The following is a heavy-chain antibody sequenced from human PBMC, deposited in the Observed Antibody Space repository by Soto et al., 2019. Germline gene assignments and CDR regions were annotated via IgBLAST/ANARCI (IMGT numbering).Heavy chain of an antibody. V-gene: IGHV1-18*01. CDR1: GYTFNTYG. Sequence: GASVKVSCKTSGYTFNTYGINWVRQAPGQGLELMGWISAYDGKTTYAEKFQGRVTLTTDTSTSTAYMELRSMRSHDTAIYYCARDPHEFWTSYWFDPWGQGTPVTVSS. CDR2: ISAYDGKT. J-gene: IGHJ5*02. D-gene: IGHD3-3*01. CDR3: ARDPHEFWTSYWFDP.